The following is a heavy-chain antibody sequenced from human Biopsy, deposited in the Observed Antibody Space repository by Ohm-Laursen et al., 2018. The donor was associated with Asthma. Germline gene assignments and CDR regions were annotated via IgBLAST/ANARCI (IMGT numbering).Heavy chain of an antibody. CDR3: AREGISGTTAWFDP. CDR2: IIPIFGTA. J-gene: IGHJ5*02. CDR1: GGTFSSYA. V-gene: IGHV1-69*05. Sequence: SSVKVSCKASGGTFSSYAISWVRQAPGQGLEWMGGIIPIFGTANYAQKFQGRVTMTRDTSISTAYMELSRLRSDDTAVYYCAREGISGTTAWFDPWGQGTLVTVSS. D-gene: IGHD1-7*01.